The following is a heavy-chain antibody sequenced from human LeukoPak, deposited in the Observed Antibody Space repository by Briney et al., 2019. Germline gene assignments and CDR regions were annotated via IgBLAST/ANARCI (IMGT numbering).Heavy chain of an antibody. CDR1: GFNFASHW. CDR2: IKTGGSDT. J-gene: IGHJ4*02. Sequence: QPGGSLRLSCAASGFNFASHWMNWVRQAPGKGLVWVSRIKTGGSDTAYADSVKGRFTISRDNAKNTLYLQMNSLRPEDTAVYYCAFHNSSGNFGYWGQGTLVTVSS. D-gene: IGHD3-22*01. CDR3: AFHNSSGNFGY. V-gene: IGHV3-74*01.